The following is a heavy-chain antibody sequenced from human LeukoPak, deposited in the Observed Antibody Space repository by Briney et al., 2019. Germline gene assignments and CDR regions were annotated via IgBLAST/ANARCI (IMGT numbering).Heavy chain of an antibody. V-gene: IGHV1-2*02. D-gene: IGHD3-10*01. J-gene: IGHJ3*02. CDR3: ARDGRHVLLWFGEYEKYAFDI. CDR2: INPYSGGT. Sequence: GASVKVSCKASGYTFTGYYMHWVRQAPGQGLEWMGWINPYSGGTNYAQKFQGRVTMTSDTSISTAYMELSRLRSGDTAVYYCARDGRHVLLWFGEYEKYAFDIWGQGTMVTVSS. CDR1: GYTFTGYY.